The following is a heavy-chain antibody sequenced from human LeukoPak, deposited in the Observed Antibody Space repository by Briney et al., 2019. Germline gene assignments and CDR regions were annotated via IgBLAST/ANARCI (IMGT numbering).Heavy chain of an antibody. CDR3: ARDLELERNRWNYFES. J-gene: IGHJ4*02. Sequence: SETLCLTCTVSGGSISSFFWSWIRQPPGKGLEWLGCIDYRGSTQYNPSLKSRVTISVDTSKQQFSLKLSSVTAADTAVYYCARDLELERNRWNYFESWGQGTLVTVSS. V-gene: IGHV4-59*01. D-gene: IGHD1-1*01. CDR2: IDYRGST. CDR1: GGSISSFF.